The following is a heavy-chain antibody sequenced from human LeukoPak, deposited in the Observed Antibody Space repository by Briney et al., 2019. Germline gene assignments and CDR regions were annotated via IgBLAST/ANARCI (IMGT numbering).Heavy chain of an antibody. Sequence: PSETLSLTCTVSGGSIGSYYWSWIQQPPGQGLEWIGYIYYSGSTNYNPSLKSRVTISVETSKNQFSLKLSSVTAADTAVYYCARAVGYYYAIDYWGQGTLVTVSS. CDR2: IYYSGST. J-gene: IGHJ4*02. CDR1: GGSIGSYY. D-gene: IGHD3-22*01. CDR3: ARAVGYYYAIDY. V-gene: IGHV4-59*01.